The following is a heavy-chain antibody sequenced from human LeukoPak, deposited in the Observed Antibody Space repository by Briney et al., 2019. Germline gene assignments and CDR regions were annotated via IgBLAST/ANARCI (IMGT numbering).Heavy chain of an antibody. J-gene: IGHJ4*02. CDR1: GYTFTSYY. D-gene: IGHD1-26*01. CDR2: INPSGGST. CDR3: AKDLGMWELPAPSYYFDY. Sequence: ASVKVSCKASGYTFTSYYMHWVRQAPGQGLEWMGIINPSGGSTSYAQKFQGRVTMTRDTSTSTVYMELSSLRSEDTAVYYCAKDLGMWELPAPSYYFDYWGQGTLVTVSS. V-gene: IGHV1-46*01.